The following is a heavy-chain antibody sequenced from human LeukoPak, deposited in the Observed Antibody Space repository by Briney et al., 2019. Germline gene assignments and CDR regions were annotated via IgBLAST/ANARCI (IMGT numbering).Heavy chain of an antibody. V-gene: IGHV3-23*01. CDR2: ISGSGVST. CDR3: ARDEHHLVQGYYFDY. Sequence: PGGSLRLSCAASGFRFSSYAMSWVRQAPGKGLEWVSAISGSGVSTYYADSVKGRFTVSRDNSKNTLYLQMSSLRAEDTAVYYCARDEHHLVQGYYFDYWGQGTLVTVSS. D-gene: IGHD6-13*01. CDR1: GFRFSSYA. J-gene: IGHJ4*02.